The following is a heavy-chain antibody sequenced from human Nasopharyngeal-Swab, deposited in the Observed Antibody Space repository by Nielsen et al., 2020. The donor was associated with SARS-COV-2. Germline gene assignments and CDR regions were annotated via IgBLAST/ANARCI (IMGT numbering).Heavy chain of an antibody. CDR2: INWNGGST. J-gene: IGHJ3*02. CDR1: GFTFDDYG. V-gene: IGHV3-20*01. Sequence: GASLKISCAASGFTFDDYGMSWVRQAPGKGLEWVSGINWNGGSTGYADSVKGRFTISRDNAKNSLYLQMNGLRAEDTALYHCARDFPAYYYDSSGPGRAAFDIWGQGTMVTVSS. D-gene: IGHD3-22*01. CDR3: ARDFPAYYYDSSGPGRAAFDI.